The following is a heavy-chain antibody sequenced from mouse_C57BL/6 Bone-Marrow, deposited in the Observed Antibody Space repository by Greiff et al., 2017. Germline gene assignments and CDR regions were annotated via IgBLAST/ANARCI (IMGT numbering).Heavy chain of an antibody. CDR2: IYPRRGNT. CDR3: ARGIYYDSSYYFDY. CDR1: GYTFTSYG. D-gene: IGHD1-1*01. V-gene: IGHV1-81*01. Sequence: VQLQQSGAELARPGASVKLSCKASGYTFTSYGISWVKQRTGQGLEWIGEIYPRRGNTYYNEKFKGKATLTADKSSSTAYMELRSLTSEDSAFYFCARGIYYDSSYYFDYWGQGTTLTVSS. J-gene: IGHJ2*01.